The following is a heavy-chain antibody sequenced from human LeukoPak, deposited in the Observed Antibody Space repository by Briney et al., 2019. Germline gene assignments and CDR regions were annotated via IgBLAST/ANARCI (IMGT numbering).Heavy chain of an antibody. D-gene: IGHD3-10*01. CDR2: IYYSGST. Sequence: SETLSLTCTVSGGSISTYYWSWIRQPPGKGLEWIGYIYYSGSTSYNPSLKSRVTISVDTSKNQFSLKLSSVTAADTAVYYCARHSRLVRGTRIDYWGQGTLVTVSS. CDR1: GGSISTYY. CDR3: ARHSRLVRGTRIDY. V-gene: IGHV4-59*08. J-gene: IGHJ4*02.